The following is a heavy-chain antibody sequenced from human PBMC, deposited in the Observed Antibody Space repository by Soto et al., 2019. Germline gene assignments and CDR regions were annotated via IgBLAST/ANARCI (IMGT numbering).Heavy chain of an antibody. J-gene: IGHJ6*02. CDR1: GYTFTSYG. CDR2: ISAYNGNT. V-gene: IGHV1-18*01. CDR3: ARDPYLDLWFGESTYYYYGMDV. D-gene: IGHD3-10*01. Sequence: QVQLVQSGAEVKKPGASVKVSCKASGYTFTSYGISWVRQAPGQGLEWMGWISAYNGNTNYAQKLQGRVTMTTDTSTSTAYMELRSLRSDDTAVYYCARDPYLDLWFGESTYYYYGMDVWGQGTTVTVPS.